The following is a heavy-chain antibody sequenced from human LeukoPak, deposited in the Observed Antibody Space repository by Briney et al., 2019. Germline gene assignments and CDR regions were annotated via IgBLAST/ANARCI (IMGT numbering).Heavy chain of an antibody. CDR2: ISSSSSYI. Sequence: GGSLRLSCAASGFTFSSYSMNWVRQAPGKGLEWVSSISSSSSYIYYADSVKGRFTISRDNAKNSLYLQMNSLRAEDTAVYYCARDPLRYCSSTSCYGRDAFGIWGQGTMVTVSS. V-gene: IGHV3-21*01. J-gene: IGHJ3*02. CDR3: ARDPLRYCSSTSCYGRDAFGI. CDR1: GFTFSSYS. D-gene: IGHD2-2*01.